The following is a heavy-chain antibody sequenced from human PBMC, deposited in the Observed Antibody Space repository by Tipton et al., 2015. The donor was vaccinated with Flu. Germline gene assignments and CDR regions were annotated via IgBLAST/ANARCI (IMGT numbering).Heavy chain of an antibody. Sequence: SLRLSCAVSGFIFSNYAMTWVRQAPGKGLEWVSVSSGSGASTDYADSVKGRFTISRDYSKNTLYLQMNSLRAEDTAVYYCAKYKEDNYYYYGMDVWGQGTTVTVSS. J-gene: IGHJ6*02. CDR2: SSGSGAST. V-gene: IGHV3-23*01. CDR1: GFIFSNYA. CDR3: AKYKEDNYYYYGMDV. D-gene: IGHD1-1*01.